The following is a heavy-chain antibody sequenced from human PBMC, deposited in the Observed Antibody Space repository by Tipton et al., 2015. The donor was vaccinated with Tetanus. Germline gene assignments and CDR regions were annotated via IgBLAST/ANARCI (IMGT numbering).Heavy chain of an antibody. CDR1: GYTFTSYD. Sequence: QLVQSGAEVKKPGASVKVSCKASGYTFTSYDINWVRQATGQGLEWMGWMNPNSGNTGYAQKFQGRVTMTRNTSISTAYMELSSLRSEDTAVYYCARKHGRAEYYYYYYMDVWGKGTTVTVSS. J-gene: IGHJ6*03. D-gene: IGHD1-1*01. V-gene: IGHV1-8*01. CDR3: ARKHGRAEYYYYYYMDV. CDR2: MNPNSGNT.